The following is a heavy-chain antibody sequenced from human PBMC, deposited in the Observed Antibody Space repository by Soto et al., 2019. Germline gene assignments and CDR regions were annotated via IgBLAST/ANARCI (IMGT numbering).Heavy chain of an antibody. D-gene: IGHD4-17*01. V-gene: IGHV1-18*01. CDR2: ISAYNGNT. CDR1: GYAFTSYG. CDR3: ARDLMTTKFDP. J-gene: IGHJ5*02. Sequence: ASVKLSCKASGYAFTSYGISWVRQAPGQGLEWMGWISAYNGNTNYAQKLQGRVTMTTDTSTSTAYMELRSLRSDDTAVYYCARDLMTTKFDPWGQGTLVPVSS.